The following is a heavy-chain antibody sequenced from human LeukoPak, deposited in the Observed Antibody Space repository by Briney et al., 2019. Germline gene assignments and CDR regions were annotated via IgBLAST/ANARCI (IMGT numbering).Heavy chain of an antibody. J-gene: IGHJ4*02. V-gene: IGHV4-4*02. Sequence: SGTLSLTCAVSGGSISSSNWWGWVRQPPGKGLEWIGEIYHSGSTNYNPSFKSRVTISVDKSKNQFSLKLSSVTAADTAVYYCARDRPGGSSLDYWGQGTLVTVSS. CDR2: IYHSGST. D-gene: IGHD6-13*01. CDR1: GGSISSSNW. CDR3: ARDRPGGSSLDY.